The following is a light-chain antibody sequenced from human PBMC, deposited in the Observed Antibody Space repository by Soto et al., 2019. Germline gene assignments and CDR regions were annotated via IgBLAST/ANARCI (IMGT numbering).Light chain of an antibody. CDR3: QQYGSSPT. CDR2: GAS. V-gene: IGKV3-20*01. J-gene: IGKJ4*01. CDR1: QSVSGSY. Sequence: EIVLTQSPGTLSLSPGERATLSCRASQSVSGSYLAWYQQKPGQAPRLLIYGASSRATGIPDRFSGSGSGTDFTLTISRLEPEDFAVYYCQQYGSSPTFVGGTKVDIK.